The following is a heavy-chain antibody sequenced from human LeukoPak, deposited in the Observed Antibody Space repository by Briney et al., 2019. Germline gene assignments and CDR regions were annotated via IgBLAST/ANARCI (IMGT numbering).Heavy chain of an antibody. CDR3: ARVPGGTTYYFDY. Sequence: ASVEVSCKASGYTFTSYYMHWVRQAPGQGLEWMGIINPSGGSTSYAQKFQSRVTMTRDTSTSTVYMELSSLRSEDTAVYYCARVPGGTTYYFDYWGQGTLVTVSS. CDR2: INPSGGST. D-gene: IGHD1-1*01. CDR1: GYTFTSYY. J-gene: IGHJ4*02. V-gene: IGHV1-46*01.